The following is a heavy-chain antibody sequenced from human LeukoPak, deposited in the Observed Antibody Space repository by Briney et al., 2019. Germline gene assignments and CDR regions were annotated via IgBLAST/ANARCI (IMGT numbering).Heavy chain of an antibody. CDR1: GGSFSGYY. V-gene: IGHV4-34*01. J-gene: IGHJ6*03. CDR3: ARRYCTNGVCYTGWLGYYYMDV. D-gene: IGHD2-8*01. CDR2: INHSGST. Sequence: PSETLSLTCAVYGGSFSGYYWSWIRQPPGKGLEWIGEINHSGSTNYNPSLKSRVTISVDTSKNQFSLKLSSVTAADTAVYYCARRYCTNGVCYTGWLGYYYMDVWGKGTTVTVSS.